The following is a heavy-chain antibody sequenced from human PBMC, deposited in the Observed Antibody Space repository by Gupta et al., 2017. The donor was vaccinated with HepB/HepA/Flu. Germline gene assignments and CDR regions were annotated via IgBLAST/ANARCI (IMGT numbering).Heavy chain of an antibody. J-gene: IGHJ4*02. D-gene: IGHD5-12*01. CDR3: AREGLRGGYFDY. V-gene: IGHV5-51*01. Sequence: VTISADKSISTAYLQWSSLKASDTAMYYCAREGLRGGYFDYWGQGTLVTVSS.